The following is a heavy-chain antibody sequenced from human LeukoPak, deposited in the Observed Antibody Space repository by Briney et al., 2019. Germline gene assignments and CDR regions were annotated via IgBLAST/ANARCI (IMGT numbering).Heavy chain of an antibody. J-gene: IGHJ4*02. CDR2: IYTSGST. D-gene: IGHD3-22*01. CDR3: ARGASWEGVLTFDY. CDR1: GGSISSYY. V-gene: IGHV4-4*07. Sequence: SETLSLTCTVSGGSISSYYWSWIRQPAGKGLEWIGRIYTSGSTNYNPSLKSRVTMSVDTSKNQFSLKLSSVTAADTAVYYCARGASWEGVLTFDYWGQGTLVTVSS.